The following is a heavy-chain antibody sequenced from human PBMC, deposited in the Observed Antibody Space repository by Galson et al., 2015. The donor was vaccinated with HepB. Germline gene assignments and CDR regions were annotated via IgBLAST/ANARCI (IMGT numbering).Heavy chain of an antibody. CDR1: GGTFSSYA. D-gene: IGHD1-26*01. J-gene: IGHJ6*03. CDR3: ARGAEWEPPYYYMDV. Sequence: SVKVSCKASGGTFSSYAISWVRQAPGQGLEWMGGIIPILGIANYAQKFQGRVTITADKSTSTAYMELSSLRSEDTAVYYCARGAEWEPPYYYMDVWGKGTTVTVSS. CDR2: IIPILGIA. V-gene: IGHV1-69*10.